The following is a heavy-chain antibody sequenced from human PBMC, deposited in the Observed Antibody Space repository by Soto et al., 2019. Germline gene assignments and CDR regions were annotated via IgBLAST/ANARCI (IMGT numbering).Heavy chain of an antibody. Sequence: PSQTLSLTCAISGDSVSSNSAAWNWIRQSPSRGLEWLGRTYYRSRWYNDYAVSVKSRITINPDTSKNQFSLHFYSVTPEDTAVYFCFGTTALPWSYMYVCGRGTSVT. J-gene: IGHJ6*03. V-gene: IGHV6-1*01. CDR1: GDSVSSNSAA. D-gene: IGHD1-7*01. CDR2: TYYRSRWYN. CDR3: FGTTALPWSYMYV.